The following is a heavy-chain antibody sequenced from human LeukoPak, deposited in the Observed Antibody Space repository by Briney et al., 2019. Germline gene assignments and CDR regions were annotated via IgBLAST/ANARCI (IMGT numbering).Heavy chain of an antibody. V-gene: IGHV3-33*01. D-gene: IGHD5-18*01. CDR2: IWYDGSKK. CDR1: GYTFRRNG. CDR3: ARWLSDKIDSNGYLDY. Sequence: GGSLRLSCAASGYTFRRNGMHWVRQAPGKGLEWVAVIWYDGSKKYYGDSVRGRFTISRDNSKNTLYLQMNSLRAEDTAVNYCARWLSDKIDSNGYLDYWGQGTLVAVSS. J-gene: IGHJ4*02.